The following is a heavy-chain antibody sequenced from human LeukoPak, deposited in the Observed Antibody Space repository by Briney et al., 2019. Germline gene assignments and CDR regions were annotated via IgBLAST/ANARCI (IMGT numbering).Heavy chain of an antibody. Sequence: SETLSLTCTVSGGSISSYYWSWIRQPAGKGLEWIGRIYTSGSTNYNPSLKSRVTMSVDTSKNQFSLKLSSVTAADTAVYYCARDHPPHLDYGDYWWFDPWGQGTLVTVSS. CDR3: ARDHPPHLDYGDYWWFDP. D-gene: IGHD4-17*01. V-gene: IGHV4-4*07. CDR2: IYTSGST. CDR1: GGSISSYY. J-gene: IGHJ5*02.